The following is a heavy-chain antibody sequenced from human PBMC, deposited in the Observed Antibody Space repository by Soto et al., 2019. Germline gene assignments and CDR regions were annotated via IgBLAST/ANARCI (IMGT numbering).Heavy chain of an antibody. V-gene: IGHV1-2*02. J-gene: IGHJ4*02. Sequence: ASVKVSCKASGYTFTGYYMHCVRQAPGQGLEWMGWINPNSGGTNYAQKFQGRVTMTRDTSISTAYMELSRLRSDDTAVYYCARMRGYSYGLDYWGQGTLVTVSS. D-gene: IGHD5-18*01. CDR2: INPNSGGT. CDR1: GYTFTGYY. CDR3: ARMRGYSYGLDY.